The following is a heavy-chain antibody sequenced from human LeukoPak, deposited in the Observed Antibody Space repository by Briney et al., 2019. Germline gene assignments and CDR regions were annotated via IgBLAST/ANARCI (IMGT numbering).Heavy chain of an antibody. CDR2: IYDSGST. CDR3: ARGGYYFAY. Sequence: SESLSLTCTVSGGSISDNNWSWIRQPPGKGLEWIGNIYDSGSTNYNPSLKSRATISVDTSKNQVSLKLSSVTAADTAVYYCARGGYYFAYWGQGTVVTVSS. V-gene: IGHV4-59*01. CDR1: GGSISDNN. J-gene: IGHJ4*02.